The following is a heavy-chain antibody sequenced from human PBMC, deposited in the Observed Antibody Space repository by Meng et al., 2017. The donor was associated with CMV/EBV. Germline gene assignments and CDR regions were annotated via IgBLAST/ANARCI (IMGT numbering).Heavy chain of an antibody. CDR3: ARGVGATGKADY. CDR1: GGSFRGYY. CDR2: INHSGST. D-gene: IGHD1-26*01. V-gene: IGHV4-34*01. Sequence: QRRLKLWGAGLLTPAVTPSPPWAVYGGSFRGYYWSWIRQPPGKGLEWIGEINHSGSTNYNPSLKSRVTISVDTSKNQFSLKLSSVTAADTAVYYCARGVGATGKADYWGQGTLVTVSS. J-gene: IGHJ4*02.